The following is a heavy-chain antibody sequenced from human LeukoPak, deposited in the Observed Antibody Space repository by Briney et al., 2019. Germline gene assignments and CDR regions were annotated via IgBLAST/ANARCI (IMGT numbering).Heavy chain of an antibody. V-gene: IGHV3-30*02. Sequence: PGGSLRLSCAASGFTFSSYGMHWVRQAPGKGLEWVAFIRYDGSNKYYADSVKGRFTISRDNSKNTLYLQMNSLRAEDTAVYYCAKDPFPLLIAAAPADYWGQGTLVTVSS. CDR2: IRYDGSNK. J-gene: IGHJ4*02. CDR3: AKDPFPLLIAAAPADY. CDR1: GFTFSSYG. D-gene: IGHD6-13*01.